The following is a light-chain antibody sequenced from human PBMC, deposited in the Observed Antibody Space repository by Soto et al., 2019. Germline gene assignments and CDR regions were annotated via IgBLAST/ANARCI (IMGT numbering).Light chain of an antibody. V-gene: IGKV3-20*01. CDR1: QSVTRSS. J-gene: IGKJ1*01. CDR2: GAS. Sequence: EIVLTQSPGTLSLSPGERATLSCRASQSVTRSSLAWYQQKPGQAPRLLIYGASSRATGIPDRFSGSGSGTHSTLDVSRCKSCDFAMFYSHHYGPSPWTFGQGTKVEIK. CDR3: HHYGPSPWT.